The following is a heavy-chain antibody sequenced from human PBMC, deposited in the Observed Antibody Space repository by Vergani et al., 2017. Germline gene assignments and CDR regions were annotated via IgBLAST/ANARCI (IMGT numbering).Heavy chain of an antibody. CDR1: GFTFSSYG. V-gene: IGHV3-30*03. J-gene: IGHJ4*02. Sequence: QVQLVESGGGMVQPGRSLRLSCAASGFTFSSYGMHWVRQSPGKGLEWVAVISYDGSNKYYADSVKGRFTISRDNSKNTLYLQMNSLRAEDTAVYYCARHLWCGEGEFDYWGQGTLVTVSS. CDR2: ISYDGSNK. CDR3: ARHLWCGEGEFDY. D-gene: IGHD3-10*01.